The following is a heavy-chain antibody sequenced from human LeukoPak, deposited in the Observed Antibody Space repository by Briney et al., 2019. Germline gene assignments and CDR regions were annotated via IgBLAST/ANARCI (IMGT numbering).Heavy chain of an antibody. CDR3: ARGWELLNY. CDR2: IHVSGNT. Sequence: SETLSLTCSVSGGSISSGNYYWNWIRQPAGKGLDWIGRIHVSGNTNLNPSLKSRVTISVDTSKYQFSLNLRSVTAADTAVYHCARGWELLNYWGRGTLVIVSS. D-gene: IGHD4-23*01. V-gene: IGHV4-61*02. J-gene: IGHJ4*02. CDR1: GGSISSGNYY.